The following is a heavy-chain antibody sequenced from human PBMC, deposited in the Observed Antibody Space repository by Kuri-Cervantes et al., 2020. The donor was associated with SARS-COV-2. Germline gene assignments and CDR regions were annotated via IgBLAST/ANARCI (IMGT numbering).Heavy chain of an antibody. J-gene: IGHJ4*02. CDR3: ARDGWGSSFDY. Sequence: LSLTCAASGFTFSSYWMSWVRQAPGKGLEWVANIKQDGSEKYYVDSVKGRSTISRDNAKNSLYLQMNSLRAEDTAVYYCARDGWGSSFDYWGQGTLVTVSS. CDR1: GFTFSSYW. CDR2: IKQDGSEK. D-gene: IGHD7-27*01. V-gene: IGHV3-7*01.